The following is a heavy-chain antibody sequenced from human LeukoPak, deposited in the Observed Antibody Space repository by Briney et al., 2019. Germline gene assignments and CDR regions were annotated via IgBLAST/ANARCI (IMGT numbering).Heavy chain of an antibody. Sequence: GGSLRLSSAASGFTFSSYAMHWVRQAPGKGLEYVSAISSNGGSTYYANSVKGRFTISRDNSKNTLYLQMGSLRAEDMAVYYCARSGGSYYYYYMDVWGKGTTVTVSS. D-gene: IGHD1-26*01. V-gene: IGHV3-64*01. CDR3: ARSGGSYYYYYMDV. CDR1: GFTFSSYA. J-gene: IGHJ6*03. CDR2: ISSNGGST.